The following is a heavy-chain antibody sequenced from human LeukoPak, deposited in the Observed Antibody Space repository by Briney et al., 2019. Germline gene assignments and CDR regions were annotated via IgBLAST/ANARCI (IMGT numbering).Heavy chain of an antibody. CDR3: AREEMATIAFDI. Sequence: GGSLRLSCAASGFTFSNYAMSWVRQAPGKGLEWVSVIYSGGSTYYADSVKGRFTISRDNSKNTLYLQMNSLRAEDTAVYYCAREEMATIAFDIWGQGTMVTVSS. CDR2: IYSGGST. V-gene: IGHV3-53*01. D-gene: IGHD5-24*01. CDR1: GFTFSNYA. J-gene: IGHJ3*02.